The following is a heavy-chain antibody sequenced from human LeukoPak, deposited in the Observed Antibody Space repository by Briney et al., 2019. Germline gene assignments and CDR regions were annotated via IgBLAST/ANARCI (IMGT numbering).Heavy chain of an antibody. D-gene: IGHD4-17*01. CDR1: GFTCSSYA. CDR3: ARETGSAVGSTDFDY. Sequence: GGSLRLSCAASGFTCSSYAMHWVRQAPGKGLEWVAVISYDGSNKYHAHSVKGRFTVSRDNSKNTLYLQMNSLRAEDTAVYYCARETGSAVGSTDFDYWGQGTLVTVSS. J-gene: IGHJ4*02. V-gene: IGHV3-30-3*01. CDR2: ISYDGSNK.